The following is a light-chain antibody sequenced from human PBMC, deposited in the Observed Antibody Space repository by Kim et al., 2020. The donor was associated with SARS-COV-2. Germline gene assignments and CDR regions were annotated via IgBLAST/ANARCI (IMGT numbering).Light chain of an antibody. V-gene: IGLV1-47*01. CDR1: TSSIGSNY. J-gene: IGLJ1*01. CDR3: ATWDDSLSGLYV. CDR2: RNS. Sequence: RVTISCSGNTSSIGSNYVYWYQQLPGMAPKLLIYRNSQRPSGVPDRFSGSESGTSASLAISGLRPEDEADYYCATWDDSLSGLYVFGTGTKVIVL.